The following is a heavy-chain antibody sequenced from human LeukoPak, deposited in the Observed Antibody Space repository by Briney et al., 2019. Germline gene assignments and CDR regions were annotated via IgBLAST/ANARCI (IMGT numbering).Heavy chain of an antibody. D-gene: IGHD1-26*01. CDR1: GFTFDNYW. CDR3: ARGPPYAGGYYVGDY. V-gene: IGHV3-74*01. Sequence: GGSLRLSCVASGFTFDNYWVHWVRQAPGKGLVWVSRISRDGRTTNYADSVKGRFTISRDSAKNTLYLQMNILKAEDTAIYYCARGPPYAGGYYVGDYWGQGILVTVSS. CDR2: ISRDGRTT. J-gene: IGHJ4*02.